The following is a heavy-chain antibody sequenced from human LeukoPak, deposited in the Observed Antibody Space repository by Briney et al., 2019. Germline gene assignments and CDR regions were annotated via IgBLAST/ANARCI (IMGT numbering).Heavy chain of an antibody. CDR2: IYYSGST. J-gene: IGHJ4*02. Sequence: SETLSLTCTVSGGSISSGGYYWSWIRQHPGKGLEWIGYIYYSGSTYYNPSLKSRVTISVDTSKNQFSLKLSPVTAADTAVYYCARDEASSGLGYWGQGTLVTVSS. CDR3: ARDEASSGLGY. V-gene: IGHV4-31*03. D-gene: IGHD3-22*01. CDR1: GGSISSGGYY.